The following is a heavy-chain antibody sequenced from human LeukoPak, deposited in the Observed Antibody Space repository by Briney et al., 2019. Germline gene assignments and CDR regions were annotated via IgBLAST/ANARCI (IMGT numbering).Heavy chain of an antibody. CDR2: IRYDGSNK. J-gene: IGHJ4*02. V-gene: IGHV3-30*02. D-gene: IGHD6-13*01. CDR1: GFTFSSYG. Sequence: GRSLSLSCAASGFTFSSYGMHWVRQAPGKWLEWVALIRYDGSNKYYADSVKGRFTISRDNSKNTLYLQMNSLRAEDTAVYYCAKDCLAWDSSSWNFDYWGQGTLVTVSS. CDR3: AKDCLAWDSSSWNFDY.